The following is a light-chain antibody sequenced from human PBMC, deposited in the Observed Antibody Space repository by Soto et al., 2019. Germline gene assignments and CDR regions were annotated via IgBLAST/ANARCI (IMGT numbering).Light chain of an antibody. CDR3: RQLNSYPLT. V-gene: IGKV1-9*01. CDR2: AAS. CDR1: QGISSY. Sequence: DIQLTQSPSFLSASVGDRVTITCRASQGISSYLAWYQQKPGKAPKLLIYAASTLQSGVPSRFSGSGSGTEFTLTISSLQPEDFVTYYCRQLNSYPLTFDGVTKLDIK. J-gene: IGKJ4*01.